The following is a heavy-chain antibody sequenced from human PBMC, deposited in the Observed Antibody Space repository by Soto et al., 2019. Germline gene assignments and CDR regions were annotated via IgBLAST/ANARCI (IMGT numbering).Heavy chain of an antibody. CDR1: GDSVSSNSAA. V-gene: IGHV6-1*01. J-gene: IGHJ3*02. Sequence: PSQTLSLTCALSGDSVSSNSAAWNWIRQSPSRCLEWLGRTYYRSKWYNDYAVSVKSRITINPDTSKNQFSLQLNSVTPEDTAVYYCARYRSGYSYGPGLAFDIWGQGTMVTVSS. CDR3: ARYRSGYSYGPGLAFDI. CDR2: TYYRSKWYN. D-gene: IGHD5-18*01.